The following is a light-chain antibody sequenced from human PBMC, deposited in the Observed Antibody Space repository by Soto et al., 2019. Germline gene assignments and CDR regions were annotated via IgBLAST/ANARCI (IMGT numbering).Light chain of an antibody. CDR2: GAS. Sequence: EIVLTQSPGTLSLSPGERATLSCRASQSVSSSYLAWYQQKPGQAPRLLIYGASSRATGIPDRFSGSGSGTDFTLTISRLEPEDFAVYYCQQDGSSPGTFGKGTKV. CDR3: QQDGSSPGT. J-gene: IGKJ1*01. V-gene: IGKV3-20*01. CDR1: QSVSSSY.